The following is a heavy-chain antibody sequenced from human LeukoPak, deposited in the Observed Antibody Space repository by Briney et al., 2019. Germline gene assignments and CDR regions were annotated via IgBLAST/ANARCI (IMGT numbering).Heavy chain of an antibody. V-gene: IGHV3-20*04. CDR3: TSWGDTTAEYFQR. Sequence: GGSLRLSCAASGFTFDDYGMSWVRQAPGKGLEWVSGINWNGGSTGYADSVEGRFTISRDNAKNSMYLQMNSLRVEDTAVYYCTSWGDTTAEYFQRWGQGTLVTVSS. CDR1: GFTFDDYG. J-gene: IGHJ1*01. CDR2: INWNGGST. D-gene: IGHD2-21*02.